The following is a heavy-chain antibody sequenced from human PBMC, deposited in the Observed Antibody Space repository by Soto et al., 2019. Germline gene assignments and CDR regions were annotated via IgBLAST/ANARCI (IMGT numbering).Heavy chain of an antibody. V-gene: IGHV5-51*01. Sequence: GESLKISCKGSGYSFTSYWIGWVRQMPGKGLEWMGIIYPGDSDTRYSPSFQGQVTISADKSISTAYLQWSSLKASDTAMYYCAKTPVPTTYRGGDFDYWGQGTLVTVYS. CDR3: AKTPVPTTYRGGDFDY. J-gene: IGHJ4*02. D-gene: IGHD4-17*01. CDR2: IYPGDSDT. CDR1: GYSFTSYW.